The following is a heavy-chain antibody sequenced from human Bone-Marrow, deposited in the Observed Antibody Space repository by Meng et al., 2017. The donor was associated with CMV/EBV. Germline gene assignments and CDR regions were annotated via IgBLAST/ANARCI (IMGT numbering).Heavy chain of an antibody. CDR3: AKDYYYYGMAV. V-gene: IGHV3-9*01. CDR2: ISWNSGSI. CDR1: GFTFDDYA. Sequence: SLKISCAASGFTFDDYAMHWVRQAPGKGLEWVSGISWNSGSIGYADSVKGRFTISRDNAKNSLYLQMNSLRAEDTALYYCAKDYYYYGMAVWGQGHTVTV. J-gene: IGHJ6*02.